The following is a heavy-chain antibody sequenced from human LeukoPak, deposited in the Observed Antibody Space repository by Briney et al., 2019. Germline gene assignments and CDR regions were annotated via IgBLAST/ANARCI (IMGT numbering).Heavy chain of an antibody. CDR2: ISSDGSNK. J-gene: IGHJ6*02. CDR1: GFTFSSYG. Sequence: GGSLRLSCSASGFTFSSYGMHWVRQAPGKGLEWVSVISSDGSNKYYADSVKGPHTTSRDNSKHTLYLQMNSLRAEDTAVYYCAKTGRWELLGGMDVWGQGTTVTVSS. V-gene: IGHV3-30*18. CDR3: AKTGRWELLGGMDV. D-gene: IGHD1-26*01.